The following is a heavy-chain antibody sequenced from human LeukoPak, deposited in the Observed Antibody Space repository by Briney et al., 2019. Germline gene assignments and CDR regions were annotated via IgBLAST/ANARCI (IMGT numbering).Heavy chain of an antibody. V-gene: IGHV3-23*01. CDR3: AKRYGSWTYLSAFDI. J-gene: IGHJ3*02. CDR2: ISGSGGST. Sequence: GGSLRLSCAASGFTFSNYAMSWVRQAPGKGLEWVSGISGSGGSTYYADSVKGRFTISRDNSQNTLYLQMNSLRVEDTAVFYCAKRYGSWTYLSAFDIWGQGTMVTVSS. CDR1: GFTFSNYA. D-gene: IGHD3-10*01.